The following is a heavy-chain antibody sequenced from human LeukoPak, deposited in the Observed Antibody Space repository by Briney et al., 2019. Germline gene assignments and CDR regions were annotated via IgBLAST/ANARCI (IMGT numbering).Heavy chain of an antibody. J-gene: IGHJ3*02. CDR2: IIPIFGTA. V-gene: IGHV1-69*01. D-gene: IGHD1-26*01. CDR3: ARVPSGSYLDAFDI. Sequence: SVKVSCKASGGTFSSYAISWVRQAPGQGLEWMGGIIPIFGTANYAQKFQGRVTITADESTSTTYMELSSLRSEDTAVYYCARVPSGSYLDAFDIWGQGTMVTVSS. CDR1: GGTFSSYA.